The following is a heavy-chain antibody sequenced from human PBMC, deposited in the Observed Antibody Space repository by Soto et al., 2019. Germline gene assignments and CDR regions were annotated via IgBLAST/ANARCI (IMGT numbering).Heavy chain of an antibody. D-gene: IGHD1-26*01. J-gene: IGHJ4*02. CDR2: MSSDGSKI. V-gene: IGHV3-30*18. CDR3: AKDEGVGGTLGLFDY. Sequence: QVQLVESGGGAVQPGESLRLSCVASGFDFTYYAMHWVRQAPGKGLESVAVMSSDGSKIHHTDSVKGRFTISRDNSKNTLYLQMNSLRQADRAVYFCAKDEGVGGTLGLFDYWGQGTLVSVSS. CDR1: GFDFTYYA.